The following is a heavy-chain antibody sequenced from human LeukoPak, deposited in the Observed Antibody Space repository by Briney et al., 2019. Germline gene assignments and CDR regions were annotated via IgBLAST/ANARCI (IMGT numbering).Heavy chain of an antibody. D-gene: IGHD2-2*01. V-gene: IGHV4-31*03. J-gene: IGHJ3*02. CDR3: ARVQAVPAALGAFDI. Sequence: SQTLSLTCTVSGGSISSGGYYWSWIRQHPGKGLEWIGYIYYSGSTYYNPSLKSRVTISVDTSKNQFSLKLSSVIAADTAVYYCARVQAVPAALGAFDIWGQGTMDTVSS. CDR1: GGSISSGGYY. CDR2: IYYSGST.